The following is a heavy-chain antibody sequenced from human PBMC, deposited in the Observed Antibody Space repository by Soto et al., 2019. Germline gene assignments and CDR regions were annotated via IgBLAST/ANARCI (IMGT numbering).Heavy chain of an antibody. V-gene: IGHV4-4*02. J-gene: IGHJ3*02. CDR1: GGSISSDNW. Sequence: QVQLQESGPGLVKPSGTLSLTCTVSGGSISSDNWWTWVRQPPGKGLEWIGEIYHSGRANYKPSLKSRITXSVDKSKNQFSLNLTSVTAADAAVYYCARDPSGVASEAFDMWGQGTMVIVSS. CDR2: IYHSGRA. CDR3: ARDPSGVASEAFDM. D-gene: IGHD2-21*01.